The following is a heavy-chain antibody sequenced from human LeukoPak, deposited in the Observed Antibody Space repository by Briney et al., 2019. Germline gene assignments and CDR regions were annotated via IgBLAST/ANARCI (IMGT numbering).Heavy chain of an antibody. CDR3: ARVSRLYHDTSGRIFDY. CDR1: GYTFTSYD. CDR2: INLNSGDR. V-gene: IGHV1-2*02. Sequence: ASVKVSCKASGYTFTSYDIHWVRQATGQGLEWMGWINLNSGDRNYAQKFQGRVTMTRDTSSSTAYMEVSRLRSDDTAVYYCARVSRLYHDTSGRIFDYWGQGTLVTVSS. D-gene: IGHD3-22*01. J-gene: IGHJ4*02.